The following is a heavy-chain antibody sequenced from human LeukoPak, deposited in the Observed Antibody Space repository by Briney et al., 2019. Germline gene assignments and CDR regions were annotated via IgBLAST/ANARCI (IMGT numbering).Heavy chain of an antibody. CDR2: INPNSGGT. V-gene: IGHV1-2*02. CDR1: GYTFTGYY. D-gene: IGHD6-19*01. J-gene: IGHJ5*02. CDR3: ARVGVYSSGWYGTPGNWFDP. Sequence: ASVKVSCKASGYTFTGYYMHWVRQAPGQGLEWMGWINPNSGGTNYAQKFQGRVTMTRDTSIGTAYMELSRLRSDDTAVYYCARVGVYSSGWYGTPGNWFDPWGQGTLVTVSS.